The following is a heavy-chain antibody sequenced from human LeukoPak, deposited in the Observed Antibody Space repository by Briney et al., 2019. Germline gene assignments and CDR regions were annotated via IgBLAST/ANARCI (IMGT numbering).Heavy chain of an antibody. CDR1: GGSISSGGYY. Sequence: SEPLSLPCTVSGGSISSGGYYWSWIRPPPGKGLEWIGYIYHSGSTYYNPSLKSRVTISVDRSKNQFSLKLSSVTTADTAVYYCARSSDPTYYDFWSGYYTGIGAFDIWGQGTMVTVSS. J-gene: IGHJ3*02. D-gene: IGHD3-3*01. CDR3: ARSSDPTYYDFWSGYYTGIGAFDI. V-gene: IGHV4-30-2*01. CDR2: IYHSGST.